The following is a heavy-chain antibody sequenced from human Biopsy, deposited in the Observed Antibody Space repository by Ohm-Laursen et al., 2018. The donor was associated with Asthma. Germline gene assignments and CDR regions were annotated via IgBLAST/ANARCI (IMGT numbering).Heavy chain of an antibody. CDR3: ARCQVGYSSGWSLLLKKIYYSGMDV. Sequence: SVKVSCKAPGGTFSNFAISWVRQAPGQGLEWLGGIMAFFGTTNYAQKLQGRVTITADESTSTAYMEVTSLRSEDTAIYYCARCQVGYSSGWSLLLKKIYYSGMDVWGQGTAVTVSS. D-gene: IGHD6-19*01. CDR1: GGTFSNFA. CDR2: IMAFFGTT. J-gene: IGHJ6*02. V-gene: IGHV1-69*13.